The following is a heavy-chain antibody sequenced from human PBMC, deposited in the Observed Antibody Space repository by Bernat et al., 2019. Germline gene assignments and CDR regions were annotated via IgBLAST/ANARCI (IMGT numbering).Heavy chain of an antibody. D-gene: IGHD6-13*01. J-gene: IGHJ4*02. CDR3: ARRIRAAAGLYYFDY. Sequence: QLHLQESGPGLVKPSETLSLTCAVSGDSISSTFYYWGWVRQPPGKGLEWIGSFYNSGSPYSNPSLKSRVTITVDTSRSQSSLKLSSVTAADTAVYYCARRIRAAAGLYYFDYWGQGILVTVSS. CDR2: FYNSGSP. V-gene: IGHV4-39*01. CDR1: GDSISSTFYY.